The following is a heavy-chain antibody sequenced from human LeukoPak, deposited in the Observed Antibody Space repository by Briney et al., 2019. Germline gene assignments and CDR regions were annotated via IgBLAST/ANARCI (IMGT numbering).Heavy chain of an antibody. CDR3: ARDRYSGYDYSWYFDY. Sequence: SETLSLTCTVSGGSISSYYWSWIRQPPGKGLEWIGYIYHSGSTNYNPSLKSRVTISVDTSKNQFSLKLSSVTAADTAVYYCARDRYSGYDYSWYFDYWGQGTLDTVSS. D-gene: IGHD5-12*01. CDR2: IYHSGST. V-gene: IGHV4-59*01. J-gene: IGHJ4*02. CDR1: GGSISSYY.